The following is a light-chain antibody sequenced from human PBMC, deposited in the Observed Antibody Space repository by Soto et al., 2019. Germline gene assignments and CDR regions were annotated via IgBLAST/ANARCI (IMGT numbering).Light chain of an antibody. CDR3: QQYATSPHT. J-gene: IGKJ2*01. Sequence: IVLTQSPDTLSLSPGESATLSCRASQIVRDSQVAWYQLKPGQAPRLLIYHTSSRATGIPDRFSVVGSETDVTLTISRLEPEDLSVYFCQQYATSPHTFGQGTKLEIK. CDR1: QIVRDSQ. V-gene: IGKV3-20*01. CDR2: HTS.